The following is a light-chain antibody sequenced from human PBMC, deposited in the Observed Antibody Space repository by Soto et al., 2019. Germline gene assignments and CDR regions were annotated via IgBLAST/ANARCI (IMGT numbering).Light chain of an antibody. CDR2: AAS. CDR1: QSISSY. V-gene: IGKV1-39*01. J-gene: IGKJ5*01. Sequence: IQMTQSPSSLSAAVSDRVTITCRASQSISSYLNWYQQKPGKAPKLLIYAASNLQSGVPSRFSGRGSGTDFTLTISSLQPEDSATYYCQQSYSTPITFGQGTRLEIK. CDR3: QQSYSTPIT.